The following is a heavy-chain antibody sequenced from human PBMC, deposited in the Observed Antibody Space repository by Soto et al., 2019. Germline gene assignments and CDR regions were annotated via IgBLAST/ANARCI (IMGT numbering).Heavy chain of an antibody. CDR3: ARFRRDGYNLDY. CDR2: ISSSTSYM. Sequence: EVQLVESGGGLVKPGGSLRLSCAASGVTFISYSLNWVRQAPGTGLEWVSSISSSTSYMYYADSVKGRFTISSDNARKSLYLQMKSLRDEDTAVYYCARFRRDGYNLDYWGQGTLVTGSS. J-gene: IGHJ4*02. CDR1: GVTFISYS. V-gene: IGHV3-21*01. D-gene: IGHD5-12*01.